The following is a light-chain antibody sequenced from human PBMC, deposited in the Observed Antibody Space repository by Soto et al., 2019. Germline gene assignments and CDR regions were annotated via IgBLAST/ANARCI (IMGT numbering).Light chain of an antibody. Sequence: SALTQPPSASGSPGQSVTISCTGTSCDVGGYNYVSWYQQYPGRAPKLMIYEVTKRPSGVPDRFSGSKSGNTASLTVSGLQAEDEADYYCSSYAASNNFYFVFGGGTKVTVL. J-gene: IGLJ3*02. CDR1: SCDVGGYNY. CDR3: SSYAASNNFYFV. CDR2: EVT. V-gene: IGLV2-8*01.